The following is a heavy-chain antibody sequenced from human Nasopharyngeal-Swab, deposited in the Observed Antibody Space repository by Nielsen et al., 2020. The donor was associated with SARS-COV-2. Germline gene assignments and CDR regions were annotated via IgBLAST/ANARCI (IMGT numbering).Heavy chain of an antibody. CDR3: ARDPAIAVYYYYYGMDV. V-gene: IGHV1-46*01. Sequence: ASVKVSCKASGYTFTSYYMHGVRQAPGQGLEWMGIINPSGGSTSYAQKFQGRVTMTRDTSTSTVYMELSSLRSEDTAVYYCARDPAIAVYYYYYGMDVWGQGTTVTVSS. D-gene: IGHD5-18*01. CDR1: GYTFTSYY. CDR2: INPSGGST. J-gene: IGHJ6*02.